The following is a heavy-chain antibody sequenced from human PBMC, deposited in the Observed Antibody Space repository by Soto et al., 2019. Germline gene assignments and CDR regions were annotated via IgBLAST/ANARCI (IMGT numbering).Heavy chain of an antibody. Sequence: QVQLQESGPGLVKPSQTLSLTCTVSGGSISSGGYYWGWIRQPPGKGLEWIGSIYYSGSTYYNPSLKSRVTISVDTSKNQFSLKLSSVTAADTAVYYCARHLNYDFWSGYLLNYYYYGMDVWGQGTTVTVSS. D-gene: IGHD3-3*01. J-gene: IGHJ6*02. CDR3: ARHLNYDFWSGYLLNYYYYGMDV. CDR2: IYYSGST. CDR1: GGSISSGGYY. V-gene: IGHV4-39*01.